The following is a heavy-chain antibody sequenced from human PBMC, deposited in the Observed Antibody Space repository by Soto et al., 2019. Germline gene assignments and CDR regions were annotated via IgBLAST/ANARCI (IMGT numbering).Heavy chain of an antibody. D-gene: IGHD2-15*01. J-gene: IGHJ5*02. Sequence: PSETLSLTCAVSGGSISSGGNSWSWIRQPPGKGLEWIGYIYQSGNTYYNPSLKSRANMSADRSKNQLSLKLSSVTAADTAVYFCARVSIGNWFDPWGQGTLVTVS. V-gene: IGHV4-30-2*01. CDR1: GGSISSGGNS. CDR2: IYQSGNT. CDR3: ARVSIGNWFDP.